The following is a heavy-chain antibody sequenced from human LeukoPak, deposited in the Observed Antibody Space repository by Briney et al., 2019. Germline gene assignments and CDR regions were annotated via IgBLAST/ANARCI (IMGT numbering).Heavy chain of an antibody. D-gene: IGHD5-18*01. CDR2: ISSGGNTI. V-gene: IGHV3-48*03. CDR3: AREGTAMVSFDY. CDR1: GFPFSSYE. Sequence: GGSLSLSCAASGFPFSSYEMNWVRQAPGKGLEWVSYISSGGNTIYYADSVKGRFTISRDNAKNSLYLQMNSLRAEDTAVYYCAREGTAMVSFDYWGQGTLVTVSS. J-gene: IGHJ4*02.